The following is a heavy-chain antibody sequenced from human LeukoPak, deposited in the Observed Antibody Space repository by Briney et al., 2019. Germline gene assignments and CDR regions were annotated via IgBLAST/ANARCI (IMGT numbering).Heavy chain of an antibody. CDR1: GGSISSGSYY. J-gene: IGHJ4*02. D-gene: IGHD2-2*01. V-gene: IGHV4-61*02. CDR2: IYTSGST. Sequence: PSQTLSLTCTVSGGSISSGSYYWSWIRQPAGKGLEWIGRIYTSGSTNYNPSLKSRVTISVDTSKNQFSLKLSSVTAADTAVYYCAREGAGEYQLPLIIWGQGTLVTVSS. CDR3: AREGAGEYQLPLII.